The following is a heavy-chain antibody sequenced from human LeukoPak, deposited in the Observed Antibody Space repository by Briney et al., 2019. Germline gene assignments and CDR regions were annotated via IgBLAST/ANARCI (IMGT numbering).Heavy chain of an antibody. J-gene: IGHJ4*02. D-gene: IGHD3-3*01. Sequence: GASVKDSCKASGYTFTSYGISWVRQAPGQGREWMGWISAYNGNTNYAQKLQGGVTLTTDTSTSKAYMAPRDQRTRATADYYCLRDRDTRRAITIVGVVATHPLGYWGQGTLVTVSS. V-gene: IGHV1-18*01. CDR1: GYTFTSYG. CDR2: ISAYNGNT. CDR3: LRDRDTRRAITIVGVVATHPLGY.